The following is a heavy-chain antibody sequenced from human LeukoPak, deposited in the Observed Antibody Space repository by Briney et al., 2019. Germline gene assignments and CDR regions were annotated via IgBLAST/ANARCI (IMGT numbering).Heavy chain of an antibody. CDR1: GFTFSSYA. CDR3: ARDRLEVWLQFDPDGLVDY. Sequence: GRSLRLSCAASGFTFSSYAMHWVRQAPGKGLEWVAVISYDGSNKYYADSVKGRFTISRDNSKNTLYLQMNSLRAEDTAVYYCARDRLEVWLQFDPDGLVDYWGQGTLVTVSS. V-gene: IGHV3-30-3*01. CDR2: ISYDGSNK. D-gene: IGHD5-24*01. J-gene: IGHJ4*02.